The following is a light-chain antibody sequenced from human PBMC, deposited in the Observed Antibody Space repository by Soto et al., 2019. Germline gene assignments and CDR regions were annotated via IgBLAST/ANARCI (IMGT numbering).Light chain of an antibody. CDR3: SSYTTSNTVV. CDR2: EVS. CDR1: SSDIGGYNY. V-gene: IGLV2-14*01. J-gene: IGLJ2*01. Sequence: QSVLTQPASVSGSPGQSITISCTGTSSDIGGYNYVSWYQQHPGKVPKLIIFEVSTRPSGVSNRFSGSKSGNTASLTISGLQAEDEADYYCSSYTTSNTVVFGGGTQLTVL.